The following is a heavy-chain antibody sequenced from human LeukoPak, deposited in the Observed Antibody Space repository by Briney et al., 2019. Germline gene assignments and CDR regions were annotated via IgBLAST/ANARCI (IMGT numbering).Heavy chain of an antibody. J-gene: IGHJ4*02. CDR2: IYTSGST. D-gene: IGHD3-22*01. V-gene: IGHV4-4*07. CDR1: GGSISSYY. Sequence: AETLSLTCTVSGGSISSYYWSWIRQPAGKGLEGIGRIYTSGSTNYNPSLKSRVTMSVDTSKNQFSLKLSSVTAADTAVYYCARDAPYYYDSSGYYQYYFDYWGQGTLVTVSS. CDR3: ARDAPYYYDSSGYYQYYFDY.